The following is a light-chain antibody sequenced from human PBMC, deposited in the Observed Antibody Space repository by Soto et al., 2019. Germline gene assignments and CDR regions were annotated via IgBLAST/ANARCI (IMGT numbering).Light chain of an antibody. J-gene: IGKJ1*01. Sequence: EVVLTQSPATLSLSPGERATLSCRASQNVRAFLDWYQQKPGQAPRLLIYAASNRATGIPDRFSGSGSGTDFTLTISSLEPEDFAVYYCQQYNDWPLTFGQGTKVEI. CDR3: QQYNDWPLT. CDR2: AAS. V-gene: IGKV3-11*01. CDR1: QNVRAF.